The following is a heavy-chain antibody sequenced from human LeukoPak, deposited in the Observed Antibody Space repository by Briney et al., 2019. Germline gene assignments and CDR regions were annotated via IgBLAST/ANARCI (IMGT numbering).Heavy chain of an antibody. Sequence: PGGSLRLSCAAPGFTFSSYAMNWVRQAPGKGLEWVSYITNNGTTIYYADSVKGRFTISRDNAENSLYLQMNSLRAEDTAICYCARDQWLAYYYHGMDVWGQGTTVTVSS. V-gene: IGHV3-48*03. CDR1: GFTFSSYA. CDR2: ITNNGTTI. CDR3: ARDQWLAYYYHGMDV. D-gene: IGHD6-19*01. J-gene: IGHJ6*02.